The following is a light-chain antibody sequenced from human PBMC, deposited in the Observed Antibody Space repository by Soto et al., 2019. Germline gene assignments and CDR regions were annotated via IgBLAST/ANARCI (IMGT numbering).Light chain of an antibody. CDR1: SSDVGGYNY. V-gene: IGLV2-14*01. Sequence: QSVLTQPASVSGSPGQSITISCTGTSSDVGGYNYVSWYQQHAGKAPRLMIYEVSNRASGVSNRFSGSKSVNTASLTISGLQAEDEADYYCSSYTSSSTYVFGTGTKLTVL. J-gene: IGLJ1*01. CDR3: SSYTSSSTYV. CDR2: EVS.